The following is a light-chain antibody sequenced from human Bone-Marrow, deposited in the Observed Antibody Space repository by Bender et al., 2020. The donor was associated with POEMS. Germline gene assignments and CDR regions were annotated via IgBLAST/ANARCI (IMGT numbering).Light chain of an antibody. J-gene: IGLJ1*01. Sequence: QSALTQPPSASGSPGQSVTISCTGTSSDVGDYNFVSWYQQHPGKAPRLMIYEVTKRPSGVPDRFSGSKSGNTASLTVSGLQVEDEADYYCSSHAGTNTFVFGTGTKVTVL. CDR1: SSDVGDYNF. CDR2: EVT. V-gene: IGLV2-8*01. CDR3: SSHAGTNTFV.